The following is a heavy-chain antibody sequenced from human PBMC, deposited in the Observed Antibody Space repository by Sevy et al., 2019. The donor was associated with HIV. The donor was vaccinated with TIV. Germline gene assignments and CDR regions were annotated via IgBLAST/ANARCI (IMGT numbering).Heavy chain of an antibody. J-gene: IGHJ4*02. D-gene: IGHD3-22*01. CDR2: IKSKTDGGTT. V-gene: IGHV3-15*01. Sequence: GGSLRLSCAASGFTFSNAWMSWDRQAPGKGLEWVGRIKSKTDGGTTDHAAPVKGRFTISRDDSKNTLYLQMNSLKTEDTAVYYCTTDRYDSSGYYPFDYWGQGTLVTVSS. CDR1: GFTFSNAW. CDR3: TTDRYDSSGYYPFDY.